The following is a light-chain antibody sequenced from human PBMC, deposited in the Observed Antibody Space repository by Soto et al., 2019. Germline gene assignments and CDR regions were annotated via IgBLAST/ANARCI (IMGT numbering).Light chain of an antibody. Sequence: ETVLTQSPGTLSLSPGEGATLSCRASQSVDSRYLAWYKQKPGQAPRLLISATSTRASGIPDRFSGSGSGTDFTLTIIRVEPDDFAVYYCQQYATAPYTFGQGTMLEFK. CDR1: QSVDSRY. CDR2: ATS. V-gene: IGKV3-20*01. CDR3: QQYATAPYT. J-gene: IGKJ2*01.